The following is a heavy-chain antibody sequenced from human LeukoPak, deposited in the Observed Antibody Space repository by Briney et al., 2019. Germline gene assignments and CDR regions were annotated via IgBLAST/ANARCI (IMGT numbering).Heavy chain of an antibody. V-gene: IGHV3-11*04. CDR2: ISSSGSTI. D-gene: IGHD6-19*01. CDR1: GFTFSDYY. Sequence: GGSLRLSCAASGFTFSDYYMGWVRQAPGKGLECVSYISSSGSTIYYADSVKGRFTISRDNAKNSLYLQMNSLRAEDTAVYYCARDLTSGWYGWDYWGQGTLVTVSS. J-gene: IGHJ4*02. CDR3: ARDLTSGWYGWDY.